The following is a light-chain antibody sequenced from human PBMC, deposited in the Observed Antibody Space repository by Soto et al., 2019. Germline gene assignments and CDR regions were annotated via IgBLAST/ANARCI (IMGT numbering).Light chain of an antibody. CDR1: QSVSIL. V-gene: IGKV3-11*01. CDR2: DAS. J-gene: IGKJ5*01. Sequence: EIVMTQSPATLSVSPGERATLSFMASQSVSILLAWYQQKPGQAPRLLIYDASNRATGIPARFSGSGSGTDFTLTISSLEPEDFAVYYCQQRSNWPLTFGQGTRLEIK. CDR3: QQRSNWPLT.